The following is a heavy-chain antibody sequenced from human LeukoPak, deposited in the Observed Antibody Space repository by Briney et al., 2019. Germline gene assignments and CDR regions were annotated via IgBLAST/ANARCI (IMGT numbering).Heavy chain of an antibody. V-gene: IGHV3-48*02. Sequence: GGSLRLSCVVSGFTFSSYGMHWVRQAPGKGLEWVSYINTISSTKYYADSVKGRFTISRDSAKNSLSLQMNSLRDEDTAVYYCARGKIGYYYGDYDGYWGQGTLVTVSS. D-gene: IGHD4-17*01. J-gene: IGHJ4*02. CDR2: INTISSTK. CDR3: ARGKIGYYYGDYDGY. CDR1: GFTFSSYG.